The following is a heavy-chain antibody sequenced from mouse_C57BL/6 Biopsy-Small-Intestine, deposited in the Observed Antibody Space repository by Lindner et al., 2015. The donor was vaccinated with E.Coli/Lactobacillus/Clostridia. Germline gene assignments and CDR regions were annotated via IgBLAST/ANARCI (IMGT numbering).Heavy chain of an antibody. J-gene: IGHJ2*01. CDR3: ASLTGTKGYFDY. Sequence: VQLQESGPELVRPGASVKISCRTSGYSFTDYYMNWVKQSHGNVLDWIGYISPYNGLSSYNRKFMGKAKLTVVESSSTAYIELRGLTSEDSAVYFCASLTGTKGYFDYWGQGTTLTVSS. D-gene: IGHD4-1*01. CDR1: GYSFTDYY. CDR2: ISPYNGLS. V-gene: IGHV1-31*01.